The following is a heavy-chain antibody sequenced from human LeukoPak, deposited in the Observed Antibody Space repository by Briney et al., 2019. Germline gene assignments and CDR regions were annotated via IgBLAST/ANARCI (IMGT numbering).Heavy chain of an antibody. V-gene: IGHV1-2*02. D-gene: IGHD3-22*01. CDR1: GYTFTGYY. CDR2: INPNSGGT. J-gene: IGHJ5*02. Sequence: ASVKVSCKASGYTFTGYYIHWVRQAPGQGLEWMGWINPNSGGTNYAQKFQGRVTMTRDTSISTAYMELSRLRSDDTAVYYCARGGEPHYYDSSGYFWFDPWGQGTLVTVSS. CDR3: ARGGEPHYYDSSGYFWFDP.